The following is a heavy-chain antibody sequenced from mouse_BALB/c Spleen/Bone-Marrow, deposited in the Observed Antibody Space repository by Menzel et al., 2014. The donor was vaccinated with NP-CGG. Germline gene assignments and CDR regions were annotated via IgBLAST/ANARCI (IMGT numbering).Heavy chain of an antibody. CDR2: IWAGGST. Sequence: VMLVESGPGLVAPSQNTSITCTVSGFSLTNYGVHWIRQPPGKGLEWLGIIWAGGSTNYNSALMSRLSISKDNSKSQVFFKMSSLQTDDTAIYYCATYDYDGRFDYWGQGTSLTVSS. J-gene: IGHJ2*02. CDR3: ATYDYDGRFDY. CDR1: GFSLTNYG. V-gene: IGHV2-9*02. D-gene: IGHD2-4*01.